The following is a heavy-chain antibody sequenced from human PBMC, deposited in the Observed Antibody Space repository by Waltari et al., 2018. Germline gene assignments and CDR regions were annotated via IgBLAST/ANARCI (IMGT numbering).Heavy chain of an antibody. CDR3: ARGGIVGALDY. V-gene: IGHV3-48*01. Sequence: EVQLVESGGGLVQPGGSLRLSCAASGFTFRSYSMKWVRQAPGKGLEWVSYISSSSSTIYYSDSVKGRFTISRDNAKNSLYLQMNSLRAEDTAVYYCARGGIVGALDYWGQGTLVTVSS. CDR2: ISSSSSTI. J-gene: IGHJ4*02. CDR1: GFTFRSYS. D-gene: IGHD1-26*01.